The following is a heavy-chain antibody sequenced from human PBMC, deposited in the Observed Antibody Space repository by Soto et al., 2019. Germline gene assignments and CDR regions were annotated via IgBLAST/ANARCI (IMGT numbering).Heavy chain of an antibody. J-gene: IGHJ6*02. CDR3: AREAV. CDR1: GFTFSGYW. V-gene: IGHV3-7*05. Sequence: EVQLVESGGGLVQPGGSLRLSCAASGFTFSGYWMSWVRQAPGKGLEWVANIKQDGSEQFYVDSVKGRFTISRDNAKNSLDLQMQSLRAEDTAVYYCAREAVWGQGTTVTVSS. CDR2: IKQDGSEQ.